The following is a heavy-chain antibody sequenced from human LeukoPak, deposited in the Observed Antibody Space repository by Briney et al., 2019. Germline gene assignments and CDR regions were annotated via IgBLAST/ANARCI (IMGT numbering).Heavy chain of an antibody. Sequence: SETLSLTCTVSGGSISSYYWSWIRQPPGKGLEWIGEINHSGSTNYNPSLKSRVTISVDTSKNQFSLKLSSVTAADTAVYYCARGTKSRPPPGDYWGQGTLVTVSS. J-gene: IGHJ4*02. CDR1: GGSISSYY. V-gene: IGHV4-34*01. CDR2: INHSGST. D-gene: IGHD2-8*01. CDR3: ARGTKSRPPPGDY.